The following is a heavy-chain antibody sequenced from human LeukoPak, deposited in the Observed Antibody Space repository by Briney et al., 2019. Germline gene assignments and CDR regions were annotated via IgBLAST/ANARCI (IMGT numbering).Heavy chain of an antibody. V-gene: IGHV4-30-4*01. D-gene: IGHD4-17*01. J-gene: IGHJ5*02. CDR2: IYYSGST. CDR3: ARCDYGDYRRWFDP. CDR1: GGSISSGDYY. Sequence: SETLSLTCTVSGGSISSGDYYWSWVRQPPGKGLEWIGYIYYSGSTYYTPSLQSRVTISVDTSKNQFSLKLSSVTAADTAVHYCARCDYGDYRRWFDPWGQGTLVTVSS.